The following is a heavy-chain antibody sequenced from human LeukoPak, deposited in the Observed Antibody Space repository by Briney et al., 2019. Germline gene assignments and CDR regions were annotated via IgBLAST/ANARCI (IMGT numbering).Heavy chain of an antibody. D-gene: IGHD3-10*01. Sequence: PLETLSLTCSVSGYSISSGYSWGWIRQPPGKGLELIGHIYYSGDTYYNPSLKSRVTMSVDTSKNQFSLKLSSVTAADTAVYYCARDSGTTGEVKFDPWGQGTLVTVSS. J-gene: IGHJ5*02. CDR1: GYSISSGYS. CDR3: ARDSGTTGEVKFDP. CDR2: IYYSGDT. V-gene: IGHV4-38-2*02.